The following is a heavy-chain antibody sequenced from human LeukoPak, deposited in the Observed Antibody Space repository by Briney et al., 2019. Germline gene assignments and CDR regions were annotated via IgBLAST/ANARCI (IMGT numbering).Heavy chain of an antibody. J-gene: IGHJ6*02. CDR2: INQSGST. V-gene: IGHV4-34*01. CDR1: GGSFSGYY. CDR3: ARVQPTYYYGMDV. Sequence: SETLSLTCAVYGGSFSGYYWSWIRQPPGKGLEWIGEINQSGSTNYNPSLKSRVTISLDTSKNQFPLRLSSVTAADTAVYYCARVQPTYYYGMDVWGQGTTVTVSS.